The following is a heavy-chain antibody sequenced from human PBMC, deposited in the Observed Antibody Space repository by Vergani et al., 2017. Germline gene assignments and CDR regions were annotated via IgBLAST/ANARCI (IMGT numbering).Heavy chain of an antibody. CDR3: ARDRVIGAAAVYYFDY. V-gene: IGHV1-69*01. D-gene: IGHD6-13*01. Sequence: QVQLVQSGAEVRKPGASVKVSCKASGGTFSSYAISWVRQAPGQGLEWMGGIIPIFGTANYAQKFQGRVTITADESTSTAYMELSSLRSEDTAVYYCARDRVIGAAAVYYFDYWGQGTLVTVSS. J-gene: IGHJ4*02. CDR1: GGTFSSYA. CDR2: IIPIFGTA.